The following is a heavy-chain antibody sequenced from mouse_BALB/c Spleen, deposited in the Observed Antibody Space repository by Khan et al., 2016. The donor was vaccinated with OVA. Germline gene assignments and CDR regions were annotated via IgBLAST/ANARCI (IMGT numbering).Heavy chain of an antibody. CDR2: IDTSDSYT. CDR3: ALKYPFAY. Sequence: QVQLQQSGAELVMPGASVKMSCKASGYTFTDYWMHWVKQRPGQGLEWIGAIDTSDSYTNYNQTFKGKATLTVDESSSTAYMQLSSLTSEDYAVYYCALKYPFAYWGQGTLVTVSA. J-gene: IGHJ3*01. CDR1: GYTFTDYW. V-gene: IGHV1-69*01.